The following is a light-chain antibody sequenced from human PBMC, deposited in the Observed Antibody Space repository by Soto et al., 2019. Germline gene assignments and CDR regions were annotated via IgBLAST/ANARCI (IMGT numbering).Light chain of an antibody. Sequence: EIVLTQSPGTLSLSPGERATLSCRASQSVASIFLAWYQQKPGQAPRLLIYGASSRATGIPDRFSGSGSGTDFTLTISSLEPEDFAVYFCQQYGSSPITFGQGTRLEMK. J-gene: IGKJ5*01. CDR1: QSVASIF. CDR2: GAS. CDR3: QQYGSSPIT. V-gene: IGKV3-20*01.